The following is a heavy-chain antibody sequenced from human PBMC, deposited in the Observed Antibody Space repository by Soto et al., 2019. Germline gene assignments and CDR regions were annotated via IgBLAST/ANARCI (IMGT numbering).Heavy chain of an antibody. CDR3: ARHGLVRGMTTVTPFDY. D-gene: IGHD4-17*01. V-gene: IGHV4-39*01. Sequence: PSETLSLTCTVSGGSISSSSYYWDWIRRPPGKGLEWIGSIYYSGSTYYNPSLKSRVTISVDTSKNQFSLKLSSVTAADTAVYYCARHGLVRGMTTVTPFDYWGQGTLVTVSS. CDR1: GGSISSSSYY. CDR2: IYYSGST. J-gene: IGHJ4*02.